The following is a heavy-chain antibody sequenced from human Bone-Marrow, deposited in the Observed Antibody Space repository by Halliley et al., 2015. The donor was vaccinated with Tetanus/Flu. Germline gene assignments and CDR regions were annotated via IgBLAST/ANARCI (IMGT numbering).Heavy chain of an antibody. D-gene: IGHD6-19*01. CDR2: ISGSGDAT. CDR1: GFTFSNCA. CDR3: AKVGSGWGEWFDY. J-gene: IGHJ4*02. Sequence: SLRLSCAVSGFTFSNCAMSWVRQAPGKGLEWVSSISGSGDATEYADSVKGRCTISRDNSKNTLYLQMNSLRAEDTAVYYCAKVGSGWGEWFDYWGQGTLVTVSS. V-gene: IGHV3-23*01.